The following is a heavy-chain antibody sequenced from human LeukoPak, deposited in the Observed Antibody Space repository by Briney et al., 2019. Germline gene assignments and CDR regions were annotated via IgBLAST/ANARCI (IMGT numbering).Heavy chain of an antibody. CDR2: IRGSSDVI. D-gene: IGHD3-10*01. CDR3: AKGQSAGSTFDS. V-gene: IGHV3-23*01. Sequence: GVSLRLSCAASGFTFSSHAMSWVRQAPGKGLEWISLIRGSSDVIEYADSVRGRFTISRDNSKNTVSLQMNNLRAEDTAVYYCAKGQSAGSTFDSWGQGTLVTVSS. CDR1: GFTFSSHA. J-gene: IGHJ4*02.